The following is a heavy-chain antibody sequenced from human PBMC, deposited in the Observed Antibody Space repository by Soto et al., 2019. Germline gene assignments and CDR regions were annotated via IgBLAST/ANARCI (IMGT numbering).Heavy chain of an antibody. CDR1: GFTFSSYW. CDR2: IYSGGST. D-gene: IGHD3-22*01. CDR3: ARDTSSGYYRDAFDI. V-gene: IGHV3-66*01. Sequence: GGSLRLSCAASGFTFSSYWMHWVRQAPGKGLVWVSVIYSGGSTYYADSVKGRFTISRDNSKNTLYLQMNSLRAEDTAVYYCARDTSSGYYRDAFDIWGQGTMVTVSS. J-gene: IGHJ3*02.